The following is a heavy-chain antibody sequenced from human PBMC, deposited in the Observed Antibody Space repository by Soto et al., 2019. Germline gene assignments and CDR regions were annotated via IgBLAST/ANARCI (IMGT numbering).Heavy chain of an antibody. J-gene: IGHJ4*02. CDR1: GGSISSSSYY. D-gene: IGHD3-22*01. Sequence: QMQLQESGPGLVKPSETLSLTCTVSGGSISSSSYYWGWIRQPPGQGLEWLGTIYSLGSTYYNPSLKSRVTISVDKSKSQLFLKLSSVTAPDTAVYYCARQIYDSSGYYYAYWGQGTLVTVSS. V-gene: IGHV4-39*01. CDR2: IYSLGST. CDR3: ARQIYDSSGYYYAY.